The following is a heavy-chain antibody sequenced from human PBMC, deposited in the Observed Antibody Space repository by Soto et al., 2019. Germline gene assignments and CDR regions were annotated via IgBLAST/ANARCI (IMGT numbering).Heavy chain of an antibody. D-gene: IGHD3-22*01. CDR3: AKDHYPVPTLYSSSWYHFYDSSGYHDY. V-gene: IGHV3-23*01. CDR1: GFTFSSYA. Sequence: GGSLRLSCAASGFTFSSYAMSWVRQAPGKGLEWVSAISGSGGSAYYADSVKGRFTISRDNSKNTLYLQMNSLRAEDTAVYYCAKDHYPVPTLYSSSWYHFYDSSGYHDYWGQGTLVTVST. J-gene: IGHJ4*02. CDR2: ISGSGGSA.